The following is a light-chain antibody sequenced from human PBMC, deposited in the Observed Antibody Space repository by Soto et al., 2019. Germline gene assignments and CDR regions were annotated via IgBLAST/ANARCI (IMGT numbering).Light chain of an antibody. CDR1: RRDVGGYNY. V-gene: IGLV2-14*01. CDR3: SSYTISNTLPFV. J-gene: IGLJ1*01. Sequence: QSALTQPASVSGSPGQSITTSCTGTRRDVGGYNYVSWYQQYPGKSPKLLIYEVTHRPSGVSNRFSGSKSGNTASLTISGLQAEDEADYYCSSYTISNTLPFVFGTGTKLTVL. CDR2: EVT.